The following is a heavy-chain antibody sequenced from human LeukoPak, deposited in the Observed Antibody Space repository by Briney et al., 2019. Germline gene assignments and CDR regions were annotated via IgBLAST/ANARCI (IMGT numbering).Heavy chain of an antibody. CDR2: ISGSGGST. Sequence: GGSLRLSCAASGFTFSSYAMSWVRQAPGKGLEWVSAISGSGGSTYHADSVKGRFTISRDNSKNTLYLQMNSLRAEDTAVYYCAKGYTMIVVVIPYYFDYWGQGTLVTVSS. V-gene: IGHV3-23*01. CDR3: AKGYTMIVVVIPYYFDY. J-gene: IGHJ4*02. CDR1: GFTFSSYA. D-gene: IGHD3-22*01.